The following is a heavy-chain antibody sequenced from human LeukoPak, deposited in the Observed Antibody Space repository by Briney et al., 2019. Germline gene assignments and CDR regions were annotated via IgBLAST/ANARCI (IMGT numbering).Heavy chain of an antibody. CDR2: ISAYNGNT. V-gene: IGHV1-18*01. CDR1: GYTFTSYG. Sequence: ASVKVSCKASGYTFTSYGISWVRQAPGQGLEWMGWISAYNGNTNYAQRLQGRVTMTTDTSTSTAYMELRSLRSDDTAVYYCARDQIVVVPAAKREDYYYYYMDVWGKGTTVTVSS. J-gene: IGHJ6*03. D-gene: IGHD2-2*01. CDR3: ARDQIVVVPAAKREDYYYYYMDV.